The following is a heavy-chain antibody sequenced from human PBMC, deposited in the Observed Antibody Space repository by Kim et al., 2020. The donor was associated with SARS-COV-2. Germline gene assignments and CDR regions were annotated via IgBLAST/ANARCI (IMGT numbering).Heavy chain of an antibody. D-gene: IGHD6-19*01. Sequence: ARQFQGRVTMPEDTTTDTAYMELSSLRSEDTAVYYCATAAVAGTLSWFDPWGQGTLVTVSS. J-gene: IGHJ5*02. CDR3: ATAAVAGTLSWFDP. V-gene: IGHV1-24*01.